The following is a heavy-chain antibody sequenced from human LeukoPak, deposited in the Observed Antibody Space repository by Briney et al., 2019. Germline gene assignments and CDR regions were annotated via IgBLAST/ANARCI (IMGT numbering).Heavy chain of an antibody. CDR1: GFTFSNYA. CDR3: AKGTRQQLVPYYFDY. Sequence: PGGSLRLSCAASGFTFSNYAMSWVRQAPGKGLQWVSAITGSGGSTYYADSVKGRFTISRDNSKNTLYLQMNSLRAEDTAVYYCAKGTRQQLVPYYFDYWGHGTLVTVS. V-gene: IGHV3-23*01. D-gene: IGHD6-13*01. CDR2: ITGSGGST. J-gene: IGHJ4*01.